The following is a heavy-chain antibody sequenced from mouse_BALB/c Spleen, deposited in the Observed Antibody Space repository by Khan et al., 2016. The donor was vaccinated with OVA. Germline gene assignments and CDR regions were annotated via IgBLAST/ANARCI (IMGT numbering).Heavy chain of an antibody. CDR2: IYPGSINS. CDR1: GYIFTSYY. J-gene: IGHJ4*01. D-gene: IGHD2-1*01. V-gene: IGHV1S56*01. CDR3: ARWGGNYPSYTMDY. Sequence: QVQLKESGPELVKPGASVRISCKASGYIFTSYYIHWVKQRPGQGLEWIGGIYPGSINSNYNENFKGKATLTADKSSSTAYMQLSSLTSEDSAVYFCARWGGNYPSYTMDYWGQGTSVTVSS.